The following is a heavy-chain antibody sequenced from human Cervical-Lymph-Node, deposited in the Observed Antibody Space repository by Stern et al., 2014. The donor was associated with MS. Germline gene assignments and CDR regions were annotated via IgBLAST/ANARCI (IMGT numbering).Heavy chain of an antibody. CDR3: AREYCSSTSCYQWFDP. Sequence: QVQLQESGPGLVKPSQTLSLTCTVSGGSISSGGYYWSWIRQHPGKGLEWIGYIHFSGSTYYNTSLKSRVTISVDTSKNQFSLKLSSVTAADTAVYYCAREYCSSTSCYQWFDPWGQGTLVTVSS. D-gene: IGHD2-2*01. CDR1: GGSISSGGYY. V-gene: IGHV4-31*03. CDR2: IHFSGST. J-gene: IGHJ5*02.